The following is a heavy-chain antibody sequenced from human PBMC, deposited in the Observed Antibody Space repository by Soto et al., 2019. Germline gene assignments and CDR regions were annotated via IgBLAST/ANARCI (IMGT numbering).Heavy chain of an antibody. CDR3: AREGGGYDFWSGYSSGGWFDP. CDR1: GNTFTSYY. J-gene: IGHJ5*02. D-gene: IGHD3-3*01. CDR2: INPSGGST. Sequence: ASVKVSCKASGNTFTSYYMHWVRQAPGQGLEWMGIINPSGGSTSYAQKFQGRVTMTRDTSTSTVYMELSSLRSEDTAVYYCAREGGGYDFWSGYSSGGWFDPWGQGTLVTVSS. V-gene: IGHV1-46*01.